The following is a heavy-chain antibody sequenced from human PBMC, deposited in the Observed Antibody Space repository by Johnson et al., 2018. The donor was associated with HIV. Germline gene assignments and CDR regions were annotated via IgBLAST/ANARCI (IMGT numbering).Heavy chain of an antibody. D-gene: IGHD3-3*01. CDR2: IRYDGINK. CDR3: AKSPRFTIFGSDAFDI. J-gene: IGHJ3*02. CDR1: GITFSSSD. V-gene: IGHV3-30*02. Sequence: QVQLVESGGGVVQPGGSLRLSCAASGITFSSSDMHWVRQAPCKGLEWVAFIRYDGINKYYADSVKGRFTISRDNSKNTLYLQMNSLRAEDTAVYYCAKSPRFTIFGSDAFDIWGQGTMVTVSS.